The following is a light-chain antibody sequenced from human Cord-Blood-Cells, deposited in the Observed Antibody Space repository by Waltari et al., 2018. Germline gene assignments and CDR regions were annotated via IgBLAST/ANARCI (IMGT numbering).Light chain of an antibody. Sequence: QSALTQPASVSWSPGQSITISCTGTSSDVGAYNYVSWYQQHPGKAPKLMIYDVSNRPSGVSNRFSGSKSGNTASLTISGLQAEDEADYYCSSYTSSSTLVFGGGTKLTVL. J-gene: IGLJ2*01. V-gene: IGLV2-14*01. CDR1: SSDVGAYNY. CDR3: SSYTSSSTLV. CDR2: DVS.